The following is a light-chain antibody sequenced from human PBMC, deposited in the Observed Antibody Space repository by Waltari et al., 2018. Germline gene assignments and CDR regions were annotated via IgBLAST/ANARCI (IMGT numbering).Light chain of an antibody. Sequence: DLQLTQSPSFLSASVSDRVTITCRASQGISTYLAWYQQKPGKAPKLLIYAASTLQSGVPSRFSGSGSGTEFTLTISSLQPEDFAIYYCQQLNNYLWTFGQGTEVELK. CDR1: QGISTY. CDR3: QQLNNYLWT. J-gene: IGKJ1*01. CDR2: AAS. V-gene: IGKV1-9*01.